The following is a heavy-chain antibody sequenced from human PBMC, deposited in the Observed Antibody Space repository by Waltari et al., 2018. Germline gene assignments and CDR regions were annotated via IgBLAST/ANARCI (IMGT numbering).Heavy chain of an antibody. V-gene: IGHV3-7*01. CDR1: GFTFSTNW. J-gene: IGHJ4*02. CDR3: ARGDSSGWLFDY. Sequence: EVQLVESGGGLVQPGGSLRLSCAASGFTFSTNWMGWVRQAPGKGLEWVVNIVPDGSRNNYVDSVKGRFTISRDNAKNSLSLQMNSLGVEDTAVYYCARGDSSGWLFDYWGQGTLVTVSS. D-gene: IGHD6-19*01. CDR2: IVPDGSRN.